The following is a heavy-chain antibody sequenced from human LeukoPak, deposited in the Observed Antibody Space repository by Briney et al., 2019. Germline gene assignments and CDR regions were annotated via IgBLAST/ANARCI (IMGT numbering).Heavy chain of an antibody. CDR3: ARVAVAGSEYWYFDL. CDR2: INSDGSST. V-gene: IGHV3-74*01. D-gene: IGHD6-19*01. J-gene: IGHJ2*01. CDR1: GFTFSSYW. Sequence: PEGSLRLSCAASGFTFSSYWMHWVRQAPGKGLVWVSRINSDGSSTSYADSVKGRFTTSRDDAKNTLYLQMNSLRAEDTAVYYCARVAVAGSEYWYFDLWGRGTLVTVSS.